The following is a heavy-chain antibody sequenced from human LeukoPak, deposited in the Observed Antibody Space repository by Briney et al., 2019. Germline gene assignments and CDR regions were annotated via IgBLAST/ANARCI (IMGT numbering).Heavy chain of an antibody. J-gene: IGHJ6*02. V-gene: IGHV3-33*01. D-gene: IGHD3-22*01. CDR1: GFTFSSYG. CDR2: IWYDGSNK. Sequence: GGSLRLSCAASGFTFSSYGMHWVRQAPGKGLEWVAVIWYDGSNKYYADSVKGRFTISRDNSKNTLYLQMNSLRAEDTAVYYCAREETQWLQYYYYGMDVWGQGTTVTVSS. CDR3: AREETQWLQYYYYGMDV.